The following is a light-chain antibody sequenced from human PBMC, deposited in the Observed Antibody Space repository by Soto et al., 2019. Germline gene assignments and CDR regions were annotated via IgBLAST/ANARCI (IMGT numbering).Light chain of an antibody. CDR3: QQRSNWPLT. CDR1: QSISIY. CDR2: EAS. V-gene: IGKV3-11*01. Sequence: EIVLTQSPATLSLSPGERATLSCRASQSISIYLAWYQQRPGQAARLLIYEASNRAPGIPARFSGSGSGTDFTLAISSLEPDDFAIYYCQQRSNWPLTFGGGTKVEIK. J-gene: IGKJ4*01.